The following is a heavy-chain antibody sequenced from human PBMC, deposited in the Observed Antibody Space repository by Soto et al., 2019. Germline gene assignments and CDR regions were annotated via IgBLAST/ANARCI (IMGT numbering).Heavy chain of an antibody. CDR2: INPNSGGT. D-gene: IGHD3-9*01. V-gene: IGHV1-2*02. CDR1: GYTFTGYY. CDR3: ARTYYDILTGSAIYIDY. Sequence: GASVKVSCKASGYTFTGYYMHWVRQAPGQGLEWMGWINPNSGGTNYAQKFQGRVTMTRDTSISTAYMELSRLRSDDTAVYYCARTYYDILTGSAIYIDYWGQGTLVTVSS. J-gene: IGHJ4*02.